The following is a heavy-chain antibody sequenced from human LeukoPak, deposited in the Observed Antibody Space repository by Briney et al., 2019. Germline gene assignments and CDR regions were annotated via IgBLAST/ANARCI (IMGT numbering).Heavy chain of an antibody. D-gene: IGHD1-14*01. CDR3: ARRKTPNPGGTENWFDP. CDR1: GGSISSYY. Sequence: PSETLSLTCTVSGGSISSYYWSWIRQPPGKGLEWIGYIYYSGSTNYNPSLKSRVTISVDTSKNQFSLKLSSVTAADTAVYYCARRKTPNPGGTENWFDPWGQGTLVTVSS. CDR2: IYYSGST. J-gene: IGHJ5*02. V-gene: IGHV4-59*08.